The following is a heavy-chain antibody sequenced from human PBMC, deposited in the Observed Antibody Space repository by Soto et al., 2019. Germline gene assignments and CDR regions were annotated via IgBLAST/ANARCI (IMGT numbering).Heavy chain of an antibody. CDR2: MNPNSGNT. J-gene: IGHJ3*02. V-gene: IGHV1-8*01. CDR3: ARRGGYDKEDAFDI. D-gene: IGHD5-12*01. Sequence: ASVKVSCKASGYTFTSYDINWVRQATGQGLEWMGWMNPNSGNTGYAQKFQGRVTMTRNTSISTAYMALSSLRSEDTAGYYCARRGGYDKEDAFDIWGQGTMVTVSS. CDR1: GYTFTSYD.